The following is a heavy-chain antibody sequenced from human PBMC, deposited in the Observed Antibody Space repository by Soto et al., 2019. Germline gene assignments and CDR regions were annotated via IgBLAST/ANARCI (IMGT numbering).Heavy chain of an antibody. J-gene: IGHJ4*02. V-gene: IGHV1-8*01. CDR1: GYTFTSYD. Sequence: ASVKVSCKASGYTFTSYDINWVRQATGQGLEWMGWMNPNSGNTGYAQKFQGRVTMTRNTSISTAYMELSSLRSEDTAVYYCGRGVGTGVSYYFDYWGQGTLVTVSS. CDR2: MNPNSGNT. D-gene: IGHD7-27*01. CDR3: GRGVGTGVSYYFDY.